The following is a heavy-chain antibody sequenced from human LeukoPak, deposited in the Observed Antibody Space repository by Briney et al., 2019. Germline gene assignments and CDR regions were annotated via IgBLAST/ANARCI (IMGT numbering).Heavy chain of an antibody. D-gene: IGHD3-22*01. Sequence: SQTLSLTCTVSGGSISSGGYYWSWIRQHPGKGLEWIGCIYYSGSTYYNPSLKSRVTISVDTSKNQFSLKLSSVTAADTAVYYCASGKRGVVVNHYSQSDYWGQGTLVTVSS. CDR3: ASGKRGVVVNHYSQSDY. J-gene: IGHJ4*02. V-gene: IGHV4-31*03. CDR1: GGSISSGGYY. CDR2: IYYSGST.